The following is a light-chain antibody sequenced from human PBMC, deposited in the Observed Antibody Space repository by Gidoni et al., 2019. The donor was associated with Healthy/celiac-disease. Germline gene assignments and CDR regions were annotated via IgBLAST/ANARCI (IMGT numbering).Light chain of an antibody. CDR3: CSYAGSYTRV. J-gene: IGLJ3*02. CDR1: SSDVGGYNY. V-gene: IGLV2-11*01. CDR2: DCS. Sequence: QSALTQPRSVSGSPGQSVTISCTGTSSDVGGYNYVSWYQQHPGKAPKLMIYDCSKRPSGVPDRFSGSKSGNTASLTISGLQAEDEADYYCCSYAGSYTRVFGGGTKLTVL.